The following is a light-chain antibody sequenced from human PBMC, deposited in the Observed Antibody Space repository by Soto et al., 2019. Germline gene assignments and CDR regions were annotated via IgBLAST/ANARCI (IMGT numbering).Light chain of an antibody. Sequence: IQMTQSPSPLSAAVGDRVPITCRARQSIISYLAWYQQNPGKVPNLLIYDASSLGSGVPSRFSGSGTGTEFTLPNSSLQPDDFATYYCQQYTSDSPLTFGGGTKVEIK. CDR1: QSIISY. V-gene: IGKV1-5*01. CDR2: DAS. J-gene: IGKJ4*01. CDR3: QQYTSDSPLT.